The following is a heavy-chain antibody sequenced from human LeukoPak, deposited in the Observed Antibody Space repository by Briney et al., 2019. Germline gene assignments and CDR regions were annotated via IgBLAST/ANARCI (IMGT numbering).Heavy chain of an antibody. J-gene: IGHJ6*04. CDR3: AKDSGIDLYYDILTGYPSGMDV. V-gene: IGHV3-7*01. D-gene: IGHD3-9*01. CDR2: INQDGSEK. Sequence: PGGSLRLSCAASGFTFSSYWMSWVRQAPGKGLEWVANINQDGSEKYYVDSVKGRFTISRDNAKNSLYLQMNSLRAEDTPVYYCAKDSGIDLYYDILTGYPSGMDVWGKGTTVTVSS. CDR1: GFTFSSYW.